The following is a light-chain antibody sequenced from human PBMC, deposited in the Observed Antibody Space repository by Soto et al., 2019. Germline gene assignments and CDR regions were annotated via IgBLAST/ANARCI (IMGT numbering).Light chain of an antibody. CDR1: SSDVGGYNY. V-gene: IGLV2-8*01. Sequence: QSALTQPPSASGSPGQSVTISCTGTSSDVGGYNYVSWYQQHPGKAPKLIIYGVSKRPSGVPDRFSGSKSGNTASLTVSGLQAEDEADYYCGSYEGSNRRVFGGGTQLTVL. J-gene: IGLJ2*01. CDR2: GVS. CDR3: GSYEGSNRRV.